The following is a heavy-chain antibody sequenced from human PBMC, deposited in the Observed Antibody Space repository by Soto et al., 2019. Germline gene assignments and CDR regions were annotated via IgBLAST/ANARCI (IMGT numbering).Heavy chain of an antibody. D-gene: IGHD3-22*01. Sequence: QVQLVESGGGVVQPGRSLRLSCAASGFTFSSYAMHWVRQAPGKGLEWVAVISYDGSNKYYADSVKGRFTISRDNSKNPLYLEKNRLRAEEKGVYYCGRVQRVHNYYDSSASWGQGTLVTVSS. CDR3: GRVQRVHNYYDSSAS. CDR2: ISYDGSNK. CDR1: GFTFSSYA. J-gene: IGHJ5*02. V-gene: IGHV3-30-3*01.